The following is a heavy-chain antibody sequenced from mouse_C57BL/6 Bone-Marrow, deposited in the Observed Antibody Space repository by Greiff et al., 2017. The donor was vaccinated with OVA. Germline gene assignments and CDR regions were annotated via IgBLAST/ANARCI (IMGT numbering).Heavy chain of an antibody. CDR1: GYTFTSYG. CDR2: IYPRSGNT. Sequence: VMLVESGAELARPGASVKLSCKASGYTFTSYGISWVKQRTGQGLEWIGEIYPRSGNTYYNEKFKGKATLTADKSSSTAYMELRSLTSEDSAVYVCARADGSIPYSTMYYWGEGTSHTASS. J-gene: IGHJ4*01. CDR3: ARADGSIPYSTMYY. V-gene: IGHV1-81*01. D-gene: IGHD1-1*01.